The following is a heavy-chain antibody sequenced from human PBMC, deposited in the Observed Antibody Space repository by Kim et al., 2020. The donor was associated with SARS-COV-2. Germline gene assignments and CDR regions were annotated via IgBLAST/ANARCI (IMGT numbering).Heavy chain of an antibody. Sequence: GGSLRLSCATSGFTFITYGMNWVRQAPGKGLEWVSFISGSGHGSTNYADSVKGRFTISRDITANTLYLQMNSLRAEDTAVYYCATYGSGSHSTGYYFDYWGQGTLVTVSS. CDR3: ATYGSGSHSTGYYFDY. D-gene: IGHD3-10*01. V-gene: IGHV3-23*01. J-gene: IGHJ4*02. CDR1: GFTFITYG. CDR2: ISGSGHGST.